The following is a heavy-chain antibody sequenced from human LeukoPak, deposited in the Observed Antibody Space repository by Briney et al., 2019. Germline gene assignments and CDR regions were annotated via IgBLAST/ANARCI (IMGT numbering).Heavy chain of an antibody. V-gene: IGHV4-31*03. J-gene: IGHJ6*02. CDR1: GGSISSSSYY. CDR2: IYYSGST. Sequence: SETLSLTCTVSGGSISSSSYYWGWIRQPPGKGLEWIGYIYYSGSTYYNPSLKSRVTISVDTSKNQFSLKLSSVTAADTAVYYCARDRPTHYYYYGMDVWGQGTTVTVSS. CDR3: ARDRPTHYYYYGMDV.